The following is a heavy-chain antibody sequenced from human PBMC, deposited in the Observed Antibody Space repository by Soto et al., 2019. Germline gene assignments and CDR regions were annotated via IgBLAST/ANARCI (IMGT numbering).Heavy chain of an antibody. CDR1: GGSMNGFY. CDR3: AKDKSGAADI. Sequence: QVQLQESGPGLVEPSETLSLTCTVSGGSMNGFYWNWIRQPAGGGLEWIGRVYSSGGADYIHSLRSRTTMSVDTSNKRFYLMLRFVTAADTAVYFGAKDKSGAADIWGQGTMVTVS. D-gene: IGHD7-27*01. CDR2: VYSSGGA. V-gene: IGHV4-4*07. J-gene: IGHJ3*02.